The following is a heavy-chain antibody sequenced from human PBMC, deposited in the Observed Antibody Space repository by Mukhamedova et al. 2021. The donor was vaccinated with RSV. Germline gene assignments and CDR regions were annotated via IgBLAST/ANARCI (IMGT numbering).Heavy chain of an antibody. Sequence: SDSYMNWVRQAPGKGLECVSIVHNNGDTYYADSVQGRFTISRDKSGTTLSLQMSSLRVEDTATYYCARGRAYYDSSGLSDYYMD. J-gene: IGHJ6*03. CDR3: ARGRAYYDSSGLSDYYMD. CDR2: VHNNGDT. CDR1: SDSY. D-gene: IGHD3-22*01. V-gene: IGHV3-53*01.